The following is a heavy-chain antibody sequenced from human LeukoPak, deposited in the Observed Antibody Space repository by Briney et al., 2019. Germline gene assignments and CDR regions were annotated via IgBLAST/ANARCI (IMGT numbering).Heavy chain of an antibody. Sequence: PGGSLRLSCAASGFTFSTYSMNWVRQAPGKGLEWVSSISSDSNYIYYADSLKGRFTISRDNAKNPLYLQMISLRAEDTAVYYCARVAFGLYVMDVWGQGTTVTVSS. CDR2: ISSDSNYI. CDR3: ARVAFGLYVMDV. V-gene: IGHV3-21*01. D-gene: IGHD3-16*01. CDR1: GFTFSTYS. J-gene: IGHJ6*02.